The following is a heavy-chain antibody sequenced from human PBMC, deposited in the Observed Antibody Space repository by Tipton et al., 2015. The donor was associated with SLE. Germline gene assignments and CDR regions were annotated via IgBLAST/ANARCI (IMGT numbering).Heavy chain of an antibody. CDR2: INHSGST. CDR3: ARVNSSSWYLFDY. CDR1: GGSISSYY. D-gene: IGHD6-13*01. Sequence: TLSLTCTVSGGSISSYYWSWIRQPPGKGLEWIGEINHSGSTNYNPSLKSRVTISVDTSKNQFSLKLSSVTAADTAVYYCARVNSSSWYLFDYWGQGTLVTVSS. J-gene: IGHJ4*02. V-gene: IGHV4-59*01.